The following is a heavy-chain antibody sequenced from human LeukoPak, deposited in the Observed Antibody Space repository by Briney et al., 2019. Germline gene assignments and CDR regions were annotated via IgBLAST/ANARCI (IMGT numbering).Heavy chain of an antibody. CDR1: GFTFSSYA. D-gene: IGHD6-13*01. J-gene: IGHJ4*02. Sequence: GGSLRLSCAASGFTFSSYALSWVRQAPGKGLEWVSAISGSGGSTYYADSVKGGFTISRDNSKNTLYLQMNSLRAEDTAVYYCAKVALSSSWYGGQYYFDYWGQGTLVTVSS. V-gene: IGHV3-23*01. CDR2: ISGSGGST. CDR3: AKVALSSSWYGGQYYFDY.